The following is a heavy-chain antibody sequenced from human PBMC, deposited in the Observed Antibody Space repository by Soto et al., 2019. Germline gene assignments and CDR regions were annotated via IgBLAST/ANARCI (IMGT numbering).Heavy chain of an antibody. CDR3: ARVLTDSSGWYNFDY. CDR1: GYTFTSYH. CDR2: IKPSGGST. D-gene: IGHD6-19*01. J-gene: IGHJ4*02. Sequence: ASVKVSCKASGYTFTSYHMHWVRQAPGQGLEWMGVIKPSGGSTTYAQKFQGRVTMTRDTSTSTVYMELSSLRSEDTAVYYCARVLTDSSGWYNFDYWGQGTVVTVSS. V-gene: IGHV1-46*01.